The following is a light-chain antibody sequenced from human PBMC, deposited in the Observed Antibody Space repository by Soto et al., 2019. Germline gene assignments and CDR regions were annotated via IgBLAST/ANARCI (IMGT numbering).Light chain of an antibody. Sequence: EIVMTQSPATLSVSRGERATLSYRASQSVSSNLAWYQQKPGKAPRLLIYGASTRATGTPARISGSGSGTEFTLTITSLQSEDFAVYYCQQYGSSPSFGQGTKVDIK. CDR1: QSVSSN. CDR3: QQYGSSPS. CDR2: GAS. J-gene: IGKJ1*01. V-gene: IGKV3-15*01.